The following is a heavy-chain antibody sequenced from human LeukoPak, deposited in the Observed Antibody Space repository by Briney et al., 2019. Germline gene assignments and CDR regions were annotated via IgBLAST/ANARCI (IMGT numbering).Heavy chain of an antibody. CDR3: ARERAARLYDY. Sequence: TGGSLRLSCAASGFTFSSYGMHWVRQAPGKGLEWVAVIWYDGSNKYYADSVKGRFTISRDNSKNTLYLQMNSLRAEDTAVYYCARERAARLYDYWGQGTLVTVSS. V-gene: IGHV3-33*01. CDR2: IWYDGSNK. D-gene: IGHD6-13*01. CDR1: GFTFSSYG. J-gene: IGHJ4*02.